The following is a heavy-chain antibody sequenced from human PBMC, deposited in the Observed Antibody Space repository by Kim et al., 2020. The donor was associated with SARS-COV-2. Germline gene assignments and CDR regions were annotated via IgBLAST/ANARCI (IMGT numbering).Heavy chain of an antibody. V-gene: IGHV3-30-3*01. D-gene: IGHD2-15*01. CDR2: ISYDGSNK. Sequence: GGSLRLSCAASGFTFSSYAMHWVRQAPGKGLEWVAVISYDGSNKYYADSVKGRFTISRDNSKNTLYLQMNSLRAEDTAVYYCARDSRWVVAAPIGGVSAFDIWGQGTMVTVSS. CDR3: ARDSRWVVAAPIGGVSAFDI. CDR1: GFTFSSYA. J-gene: IGHJ3*02.